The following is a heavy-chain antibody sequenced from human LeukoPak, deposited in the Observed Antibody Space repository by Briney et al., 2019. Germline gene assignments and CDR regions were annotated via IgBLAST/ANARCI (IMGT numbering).Heavy chain of an antibody. V-gene: IGHV3-7*01. CDR3: AKAKIGYSSGWDH. D-gene: IGHD6-19*01. J-gene: IGHJ4*02. CDR1: GFTFSASW. Sequence: GGSLRLSCAASGFTFSASWMTWVRQAPGKGLDWVAKVKEDGSDKYYVDSVKGRFTISGDNAKNSLYLQMNSLRAEDTAVYYCAKAKIGYSSGWDHWGQGTLVTVSS. CDR2: VKEDGSDK.